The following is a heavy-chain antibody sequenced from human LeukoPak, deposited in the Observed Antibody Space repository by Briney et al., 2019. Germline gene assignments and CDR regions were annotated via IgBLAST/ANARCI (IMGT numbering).Heavy chain of an antibody. V-gene: IGHV4-4*07. CDR3: ARLGFSGYDSDAFDI. CDR2: IYTSGST. CDR1: GGSISSYY. J-gene: IGHJ3*02. D-gene: IGHD5-12*01. Sequence: PSETLSLTCTVSGGSISSYYWSWIRQPAGEGLEWIGRIYTSGSTNYNPSLKSRVTMSVDTSKNQFSLKLSSVTAADTAVYYCARLGFSGYDSDAFDIWGQGTMVTVSS.